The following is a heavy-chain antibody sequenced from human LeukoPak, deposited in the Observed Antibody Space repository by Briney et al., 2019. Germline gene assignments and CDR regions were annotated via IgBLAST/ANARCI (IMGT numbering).Heavy chain of an antibody. V-gene: IGHV1-24*01. Sequence: ASVKVSCKVSGYTLTELSMHWVRQAPGKGLEWMGGFDPEDGETIYAQKFQGRVTMTEDTSTDTAYMKLSSLRSEDTAVYYCATCILTGCYAEDAFDIWGQGTMVTVSS. CDR3: ATCILTGCYAEDAFDI. CDR2: FDPEDGET. CDR1: GYTLTELS. J-gene: IGHJ3*02. D-gene: IGHD2-2*01.